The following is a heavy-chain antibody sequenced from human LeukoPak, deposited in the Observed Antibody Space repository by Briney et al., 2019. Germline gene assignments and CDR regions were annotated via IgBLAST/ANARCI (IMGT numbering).Heavy chain of an antibody. J-gene: IGHJ4*02. Sequence: ASETLSLTCTVSGYSISSGYYWGWIRQPPGKGLEWIGSIYHSGSTYYNPSLKSRVTISVDTSKNQFSLKLSSVTAADTAVYYCARGVARSSKFHFSYYFDYWGQGTLVTVSS. D-gene: IGHD6-6*01. CDR3: ARGVARSSKFHFSYYFDY. CDR1: GYSISSGYY. CDR2: IYHSGST. V-gene: IGHV4-38-2*02.